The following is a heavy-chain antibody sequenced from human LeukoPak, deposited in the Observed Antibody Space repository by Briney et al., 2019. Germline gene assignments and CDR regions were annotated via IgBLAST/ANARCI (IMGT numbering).Heavy chain of an antibody. CDR3: ARTVVPAAHFDY. V-gene: IGHV4-59*01. CDR1: GGSISSYY. J-gene: IGHJ4*02. Sequence: SETLSLTCTVSGGSISSYYWNWIRQPPGKGLEWIGYIYYSGSTNYNPSLKSRVTISVDTSKNQFSLKLSSVTAADTAVYYCARTVVPAAHFDYWGQGTLVTVSS. CDR2: IYYSGST. D-gene: IGHD2-2*01.